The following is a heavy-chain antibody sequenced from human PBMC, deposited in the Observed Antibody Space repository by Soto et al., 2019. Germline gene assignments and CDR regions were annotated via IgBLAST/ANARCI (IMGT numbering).Heavy chain of an antibody. Sequence: PWGSLRLSCAASGFTFSSYAMSWVRQAPGKGLEWVSAISGSGGSTYYADSVKGRFTISRDNSKNTLYLQMNSLRAEDTAVYYCAKGGNYDFWSGGGNYYYYMDVWGKGTTVTVSS. CDR2: ISGSGGST. D-gene: IGHD3-3*01. CDR3: AKGGNYDFWSGGGNYYYYMDV. V-gene: IGHV3-23*01. CDR1: GFTFSSYA. J-gene: IGHJ6*03.